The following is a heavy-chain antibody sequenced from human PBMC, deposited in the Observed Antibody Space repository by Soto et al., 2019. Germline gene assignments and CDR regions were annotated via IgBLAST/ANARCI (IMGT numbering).Heavy chain of an antibody. V-gene: IGHV3-30-3*01. CDR3: ARDSLAARLAFDI. CDR1: GFPFSSYA. CDR2: ISYDGSNK. D-gene: IGHD6-6*01. J-gene: IGHJ3*02. Sequence: GGSLRLSCAASGFPFSSYAMHWVRQAPGKGLEWVAVISYDGSNKYYADSVKGRFTISRDNSKNTLYLQMNSLRAEDTAVYYCARDSLAARLAFDIWGQGTMVTVSS.